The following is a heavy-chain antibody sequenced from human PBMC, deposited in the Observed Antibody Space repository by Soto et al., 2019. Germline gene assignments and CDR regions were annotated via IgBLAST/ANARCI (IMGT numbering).Heavy chain of an antibody. D-gene: IGHD6-19*01. V-gene: IGHV6-1*01. CDR2: TYYRSKWYN. Sequence: QVQLQQSGPGLVKPSQTLSLTCAISGDSVSSNSAAWNWIRQSPSIGLEWLGRTYYRSKWYNDYAVSVKSRITINPDTSKNQFSLQLNSVTPEDTAVYYCARGVAGTSGYYYYYYYMDVWGKGTTVTVSS. CDR1: GDSVSSNSAA. CDR3: ARGVAGTSGYYYYYYYMDV. J-gene: IGHJ6*03.